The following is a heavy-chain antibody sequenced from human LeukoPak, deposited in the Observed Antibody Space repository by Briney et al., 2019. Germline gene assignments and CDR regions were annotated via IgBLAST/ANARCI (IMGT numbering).Heavy chain of an antibody. D-gene: IGHD3-10*01. CDR2: IRSDGSDT. CDR1: GFTFSDTW. CDR3: AKEGGRYYYGSGSSPGFVY. J-gene: IGHJ4*02. Sequence: PGGSLRLSCAASGFTFSDTWMHWVRQAPGEGLVWVSRIRSDGSDTRYAESVKGRFTISRDNSKNTLYLQMNSLRAEDTAVYYCAKEGGRYYYGSGSSPGFVYWGQGTLVTVSS. V-gene: IGHV3-74*01.